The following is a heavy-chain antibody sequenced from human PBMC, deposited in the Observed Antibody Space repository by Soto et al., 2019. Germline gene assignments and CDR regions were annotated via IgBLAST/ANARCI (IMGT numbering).Heavy chain of an antibody. CDR3: ARTNWGPYYYYGMDV. J-gene: IGHJ6*02. D-gene: IGHD7-27*01. CDR1: GFTFSDYS. Sequence: QVQLVESGGGLVKPGGSLRLSCAASGFTFSDYSMSWLRQAPGKGLEWVSYVSSSGTTIYYADSVKGLFTISRDTAKNSMYLQRNSLRAEDTAVYYCARTNWGPYYYYGMDVWGQGTTVTVSS. V-gene: IGHV3-11*01. CDR2: VSSSGTTI.